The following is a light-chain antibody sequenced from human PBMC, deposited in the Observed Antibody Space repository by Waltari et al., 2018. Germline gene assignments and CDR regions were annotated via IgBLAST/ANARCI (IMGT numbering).Light chain of an antibody. Sequence: EIVMTQSPVTLSVSPVERATLPCRASQSVSSNLAWYQEKPGQAPRLLIYGASTRATGIPARFSGSGSGTEFTLTISSLQSEDFAVYYCQQYYNWPRTFGQGTKVEIK. CDR2: GAS. J-gene: IGKJ1*01. CDR3: QQYYNWPRT. CDR1: QSVSSN. V-gene: IGKV3-15*01.